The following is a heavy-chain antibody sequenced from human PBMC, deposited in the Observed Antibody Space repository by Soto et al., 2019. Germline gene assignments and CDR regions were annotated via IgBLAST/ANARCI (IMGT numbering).Heavy chain of an antibody. CDR3: ARCSLVVIPVPGFDP. Sequence: KTSETLSLTCTVSGGSISSGGYYWIWIRQHPGRGLEWIGYIYYNGNTYYNPSLKSRVTVSVDTSKNQFSLNVRPVTAADTAVYYCARCSLVVIPVPGFDPWGQGTLVTVSS. D-gene: IGHD2-15*01. V-gene: IGHV4-31*03. CDR2: IYYNGNT. CDR1: GGSISSGGYY. J-gene: IGHJ5*02.